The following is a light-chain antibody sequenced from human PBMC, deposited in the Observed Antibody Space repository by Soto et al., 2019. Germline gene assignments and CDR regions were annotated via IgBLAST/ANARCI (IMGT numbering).Light chain of an antibody. CDR1: QSVSSSY. Sequence: IVLTQSPGTLSLSPGEGATLSCRASQSVSSSYLAWYQQKPGQAPRLLIYAASNRATGIPARFSGSGSGTDFTLTISSLEPEDFAVYYCQQRNNWPPGITFGQGTRLEI. CDR3: QQRNNWPPGIT. J-gene: IGKJ5*01. V-gene: IGKV3D-20*02. CDR2: AAS.